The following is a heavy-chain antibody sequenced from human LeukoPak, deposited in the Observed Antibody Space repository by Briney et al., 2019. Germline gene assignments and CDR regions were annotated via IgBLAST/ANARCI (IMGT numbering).Heavy chain of an antibody. D-gene: IGHD6-25*01. Sequence: PETRSLTCALDGGSFSGYYSSWVRPPPERGREWIGEIIHSGSTNYNPSLESRVTISVDPSKNQLSLKQRSVTAADAAVYYCERRPPAASNSGYNWFDPWGQGTLVTVSS. CDR2: IIHSGST. CDR3: ERRPPAASNSGYNWFDP. V-gene: IGHV4-34*12. CDR1: GGSFSGYY. J-gene: IGHJ5*02.